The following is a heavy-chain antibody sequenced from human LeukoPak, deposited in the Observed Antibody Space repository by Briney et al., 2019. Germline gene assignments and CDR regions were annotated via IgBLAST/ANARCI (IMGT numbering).Heavy chain of an antibody. CDR3: ARLWGGGATDKTIDY. J-gene: IGHJ4*02. V-gene: IGHV4-30-4*01. CDR2: IYYSGST. D-gene: IGHD1-26*01. Sequence: SETLSLTCTVSGGSISSGDYYWSWIRQPPGKGLEWIGYIYYSGSTYYNPSLKSRVTISVDTSKNQFSLKLSSVTAADTAVYYCARLWGGGATDKTIDYWGQGTLVTVSS. CDR1: GGSISSGDYY.